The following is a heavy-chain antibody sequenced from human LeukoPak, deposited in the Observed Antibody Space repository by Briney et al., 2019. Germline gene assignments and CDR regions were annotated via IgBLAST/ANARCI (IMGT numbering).Heavy chain of an antibody. J-gene: IGHJ6*02. CDR3: ARDWAGSCGGGSCNSYGMDV. CDR1: GGSISTGAYY. D-gene: IGHD2-15*01. V-gene: IGHV4-31*03. CDR2: ISYTGNT. Sequence: SETLSLTCTVSGGSISTGAYYWGWIRQRPEKGLEWLGHISYTGNTYYNPSLKSRMTMSLDTSENQFSLRVSSVTAADTAVYYCARDWAGSCGGGSCNSYGMDVWGQGTTVTVSS.